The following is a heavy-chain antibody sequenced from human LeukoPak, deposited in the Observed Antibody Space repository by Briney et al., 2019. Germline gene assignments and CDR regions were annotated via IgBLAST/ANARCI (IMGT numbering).Heavy chain of an antibody. J-gene: IGHJ4*02. Sequence: SETLSLTCTISGDSISSSSDYWGWIRQPPGKGLEWIGSIYYSGSTYYNPSLKSRVTISVDTSKNQFSLKLSSVTAADTAVYYCARLVRGVVVPAAIPDYWGQGTLVTVSS. D-gene: IGHD2-2*01. CDR3: ARLVRGVVVPAAIPDY. V-gene: IGHV4-39*01. CDR2: IYYSGST. CDR1: GDSISSSSDY.